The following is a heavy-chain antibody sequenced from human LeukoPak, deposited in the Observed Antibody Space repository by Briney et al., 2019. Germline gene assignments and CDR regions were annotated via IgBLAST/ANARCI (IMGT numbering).Heavy chain of an antibody. CDR3: ARDLASSWYYFEY. D-gene: IGHD6-13*01. CDR2: ISAYNGDT. CDR1: GYTFTNYG. V-gene: IGHV1-18*01. J-gene: IGHJ4*02. Sequence: ASVKVSCKASGYTFTNYGISWVRQAPGQGLEWMGWISAYNGDTNYAQKLQGRATMTTDTSTSTAYMELRTLRTDDTAVYYCARDLASSWYYFEYWGQGTLVTVSS.